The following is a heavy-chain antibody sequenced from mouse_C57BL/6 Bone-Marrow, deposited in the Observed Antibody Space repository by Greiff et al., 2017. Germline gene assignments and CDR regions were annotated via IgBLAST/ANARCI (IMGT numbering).Heavy chain of an antibody. D-gene: IGHD1-1*01. Sequence: QVQLQQPGAELVKPGASVKLSCKASGYTFTSYWMHWVKQRPGQGLEWIGMIHPNSGSTNYNEKFKGKATLTSDTSSSTAYMQLSSLTSEDSAIYFCARSSEDFDYWGQGTTLTVSS. V-gene: IGHV1-64*01. CDR3: ARSSEDFDY. CDR2: IHPNSGST. CDR1: GYTFTSYW. J-gene: IGHJ2*01.